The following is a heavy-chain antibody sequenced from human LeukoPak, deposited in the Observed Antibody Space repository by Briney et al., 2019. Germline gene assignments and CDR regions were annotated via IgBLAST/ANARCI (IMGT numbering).Heavy chain of an antibody. CDR3: ARVLLPLYGMDV. V-gene: IGHV3-30*03. D-gene: IGHD3-22*01. CDR1: GFTFSSYG. J-gene: IGHJ6*02. Sequence: GSLRLSCAASGFTFSSYGMHWVRQAPGKGLEWVAVISYDGSNKYYADSVKGRFTISRDNSKNTLYLQMNSLRAEDTAVYYCARVLLPLYGMDVWGQGTTVTVSS. CDR2: ISYDGSNK.